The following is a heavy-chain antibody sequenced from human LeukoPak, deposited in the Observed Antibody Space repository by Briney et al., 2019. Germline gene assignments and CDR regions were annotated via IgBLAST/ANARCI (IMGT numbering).Heavy chain of an antibody. V-gene: IGHV3-30*18. Sequence: GGSLRLSCAASGFTFSSYGMRWVRQAPGKGLEWVAVISYDGSNKYYADSVKGRFTISRDNSKNTLYLQMNSLRAEDTAVYYCAKSGDAGAEYFQHWGQGTLVTVFS. CDR2: ISYDGSNK. J-gene: IGHJ1*01. D-gene: IGHD4-17*01. CDR1: GFTFSSYG. CDR3: AKSGDAGAEYFQH.